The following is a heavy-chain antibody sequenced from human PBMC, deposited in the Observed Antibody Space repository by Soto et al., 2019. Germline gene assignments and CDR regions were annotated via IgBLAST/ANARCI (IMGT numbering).Heavy chain of an antibody. CDR3: ARGLTGTPTRLNCVDP. J-gene: IGHJ5*02. CDR1: GGSIIRSDTYY. Sequence: SETLSLTCTVSGGSIIRSDTYYWGWIRQPPGKGLEWIGSVYYSGITYYNPSLRSRVTISVDTSNNQFSLKLNSVTAADTAVYYCARGLTGTPTRLNCVDPWGHGTLVTV. D-gene: IGHD1-7*01. V-gene: IGHV4-39*01. CDR2: VYYSGIT.